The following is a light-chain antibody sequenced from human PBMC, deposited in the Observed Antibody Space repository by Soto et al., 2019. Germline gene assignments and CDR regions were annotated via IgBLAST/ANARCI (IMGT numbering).Light chain of an antibody. CDR2: DAS. Sequence: DIQMTQSPSTLSASVGDRVTITCRASRSISDWLAWYQQKPGKAPELLILDASSLKSGVPSRFSGSGSGTEFTLTISRLQPDDVATYYCLQYSSHSWTFGQGTKVDIK. CDR3: LQYSSHSWT. J-gene: IGKJ1*01. CDR1: RSISDW. V-gene: IGKV1-5*01.